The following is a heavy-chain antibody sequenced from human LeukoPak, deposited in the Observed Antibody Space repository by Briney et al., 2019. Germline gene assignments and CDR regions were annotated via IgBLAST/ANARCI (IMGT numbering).Heavy chain of an antibody. J-gene: IGHJ4*02. V-gene: IGHV3-23*01. D-gene: IGHD2-2*01. CDR3: ANAPPVRN. Sequence: PGGSLRLSCAASGFTFSSHGMSWVRQAPGKVLEWVSTISGSGDNTYYADSVKGRFTISRDNSKNTLYLQMNSLRAEDTAVYYCANAPPVRNWGQGTLVTVSS. CDR1: GFTFSSHG. CDR2: ISGSGDNT.